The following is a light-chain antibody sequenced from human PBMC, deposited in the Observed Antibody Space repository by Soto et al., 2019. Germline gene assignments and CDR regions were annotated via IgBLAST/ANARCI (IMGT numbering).Light chain of an antibody. CDR1: SSDIGGHNL. J-gene: IGLJ2*01. V-gene: IGLV2-23*02. Sequence: QSALTQPASVSGSPGQSITISCTGTSSDIGGHNLVSWYQRHPGKAPKFMIYDVTKRPSGVSNRFSGSKSGNTASLTISGLQAEDEADYYCCSYAGSSTVVFGGGTQLTVL. CDR3: CSYAGSSTVV. CDR2: DVT.